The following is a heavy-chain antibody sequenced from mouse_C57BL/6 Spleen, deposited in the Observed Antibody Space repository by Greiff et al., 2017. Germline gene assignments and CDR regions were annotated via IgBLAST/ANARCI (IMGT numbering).Heavy chain of an antibody. CDR3: TRSNYGSSWFDY. J-gene: IGHJ2*01. D-gene: IGHD1-1*01. CDR2: IDPETGGT. V-gene: IGHV1-15*01. CDR1: GYTFTDYE. Sequence: VQLQQSGAELVRPGASVTLSCKASGYTFTDYEMHWVKQTPVHGLEWIGAIDPETGGTAYNQKFKGKVILTADKSSSTAYMELRSLTSEDSAVYYCTRSNYGSSWFDYWGQGTTLTVSS.